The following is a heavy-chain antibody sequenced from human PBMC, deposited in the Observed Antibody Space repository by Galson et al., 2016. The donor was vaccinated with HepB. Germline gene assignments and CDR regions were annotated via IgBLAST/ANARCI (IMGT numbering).Heavy chain of an antibody. CDR2: IYHGGAT. CDR3: ARTDLGSLRSPFDY. Sequence: SETLSLTCAVSGDSISRGPWWSWVRQPPGKGLEWIGEIYHGGATNYTPSLKSRVTIFVGKSKNHFSLKLSSVTAADTAVYYCARTDLGSLRSPFDYWGQGTLVTGSS. D-gene: IGHD2-21*02. V-gene: IGHV4-4*02. J-gene: IGHJ4*02. CDR1: GDSISRGPW.